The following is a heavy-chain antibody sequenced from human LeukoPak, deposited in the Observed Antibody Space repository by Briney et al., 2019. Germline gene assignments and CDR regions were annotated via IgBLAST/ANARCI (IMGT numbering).Heavy chain of an antibody. Sequence: PSETLSLTCTVSGGSISSYYWSWIRQPPGKGLEWIGNIYSSGSTNYNPSLKSRVTISVDTSKSQFSLKLSSVTAADTALYYCARVLGGSYYGYDPFDNWGQGTLVTVSS. CDR1: GGSISSYY. V-gene: IGHV4-59*01. D-gene: IGHD1-26*01. J-gene: IGHJ4*02. CDR2: IYSSGST. CDR3: ARVLGGSYYGYDPFDN.